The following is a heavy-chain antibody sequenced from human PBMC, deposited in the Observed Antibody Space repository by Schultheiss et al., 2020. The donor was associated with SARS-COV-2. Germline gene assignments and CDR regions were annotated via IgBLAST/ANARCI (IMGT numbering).Heavy chain of an antibody. CDR2: IYHSGST. V-gene: IGHV4-38-2*01. D-gene: IGHD2-2*01. CDR3: ARLYFYCSSTSCYFYMDV. J-gene: IGHJ6*03. CDR1: GYSISSGYY. Sequence: SETLSLTCAVSGYSISSGYYWGWIRQPPGKGLEWIGSIYHSGSTYYNPSLKSRVTISVDTSKNQFSLKLSSVTAADTAVYYCARLYFYCSSTSCYFYMDVWGKGTTVTVSS.